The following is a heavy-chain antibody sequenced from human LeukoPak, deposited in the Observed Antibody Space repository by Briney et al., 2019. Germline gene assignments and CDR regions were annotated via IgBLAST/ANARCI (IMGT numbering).Heavy chain of an antibody. D-gene: IGHD1-26*01. V-gene: IGHV4-39*07. Sequence: SETLSLTCNASGGSFTGYYWGWIRQPPGKGLEWIGSIYYRVNTFYNPSLRNRVSISIDTSKGRFSLILNSMTAADAVVYFCTRDREHGTQDSWGQGTLVTVS. CDR3: TRDREHGTQDS. J-gene: IGHJ4*02. CDR1: GGSFTGYY. CDR2: IYYRVNT.